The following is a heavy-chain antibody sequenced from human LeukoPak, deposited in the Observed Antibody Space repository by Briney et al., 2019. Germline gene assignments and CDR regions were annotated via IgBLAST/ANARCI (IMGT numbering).Heavy chain of an antibody. CDR2: IRFDGSNK. CDR3: AREMDYYDSRPIDY. Sequence: GGSLRLSCAASGFTFSSYGIHWVRQAPGKGLEWVAFIRFDGSNKYYADSVKGRFTISRDNSKNTLYLQMNSLRAEDTAVYYCAREMDYYDSRPIDYWGQGTLVTVSS. J-gene: IGHJ4*02. D-gene: IGHD3-22*01. V-gene: IGHV3-30*02. CDR1: GFTFSSYG.